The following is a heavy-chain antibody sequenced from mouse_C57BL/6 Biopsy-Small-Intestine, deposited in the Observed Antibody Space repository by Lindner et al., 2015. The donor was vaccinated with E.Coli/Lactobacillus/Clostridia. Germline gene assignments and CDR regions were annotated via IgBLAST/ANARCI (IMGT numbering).Heavy chain of an antibody. Sequence: SVKVSCKASGYTFNTYYIHWVRQAPGQGLVWVGMINSHGNGTGYAQQFKDRVTMTRDTSTSTAYMELRSLRSDDTAIYYCARGIFDYWGQGTLISVSS. CDR3: ARGIFDY. J-gene: IGHJ4*01. CDR1: GYTFNTYY. V-gene: IGHV1S61*01. CDR2: INSHGNGT.